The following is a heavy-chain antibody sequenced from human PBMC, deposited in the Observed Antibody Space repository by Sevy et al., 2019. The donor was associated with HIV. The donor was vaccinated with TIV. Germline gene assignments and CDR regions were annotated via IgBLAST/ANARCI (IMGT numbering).Heavy chain of an antibody. CDR2: ISNYNGNT. D-gene: IGHD2-15*01. V-gene: IGHV1-18*01. J-gene: IGHJ4*02. CDR3: AREYCSGGSCYRTFDF. Sequence: ASVKVSCKASGYTFRNYDITWVRQAPGQGLEWMGWISNYNGNTKYAQKFQGRVTMTTDTSTSIGYMELRTLTSDDTAVYYCAREYCSGGSCYRTFDFWGQGTLVTVSS. CDR1: GYTFRNYD.